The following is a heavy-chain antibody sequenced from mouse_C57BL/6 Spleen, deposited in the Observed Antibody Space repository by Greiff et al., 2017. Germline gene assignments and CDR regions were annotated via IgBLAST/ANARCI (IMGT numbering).Heavy chain of an antibody. J-gene: IGHJ4*01. CDR2: ISSGSSTI. V-gene: IGHV5-17*01. D-gene: IGHD1-1*01. CDR1: GFTFSDYG. CDR3: AREDYGSSYDYAMDY. Sequence: VQLVESGGGLVKPGGSLKLSCAASGFTFSDYGMHWVRQAPEKGLEWVAYISSGSSTIYYADTVKGRFTISRDNAKNTLFLQMTSLRSEDTDMYYCAREDYGSSYDYAMDYWGQGTSVTVSS.